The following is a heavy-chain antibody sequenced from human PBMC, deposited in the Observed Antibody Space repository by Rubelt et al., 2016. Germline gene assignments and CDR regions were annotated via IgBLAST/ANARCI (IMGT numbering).Heavy chain of an antibody. Sequence: GSGGSTYYADSVKGRFTISRDNSKNTLYLQMNSLRAEDTAVYYCARPRITMVRGVTNWFDPWGQGTLVTVSS. D-gene: IGHD3-10*01. CDR3: ARPRITMVRGVTNWFDP. V-gene: IGHV3-23*01. CDR2: GSGGST. J-gene: IGHJ5*02.